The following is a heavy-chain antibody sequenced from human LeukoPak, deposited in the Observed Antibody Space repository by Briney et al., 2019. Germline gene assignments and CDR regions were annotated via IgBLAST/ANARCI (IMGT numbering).Heavy chain of an antibody. V-gene: IGHV4-39*01. CDR2: IHHGGTT. Sequence: SETLSLTCTVSGGSISSSSYYWGWIRQPPGKVLEWIGNIHHGGTTYHKLSLESRVTMSVDTSKNQFSLKLSSVTAADTAVYYCASCLAAAGRVSFDYWGQGTLVTVSS. CDR3: ASCLAAAGRVSFDY. CDR1: GGSISSSSYY. J-gene: IGHJ4*02. D-gene: IGHD6-13*01.